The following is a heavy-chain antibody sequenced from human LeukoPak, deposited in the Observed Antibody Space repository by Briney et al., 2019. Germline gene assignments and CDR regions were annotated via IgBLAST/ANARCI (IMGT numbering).Heavy chain of an antibody. CDR1: GGSISSYY. CDR2: IYYSGST. D-gene: IGHD3-22*01. Sequence: SETLSLTCTVSGGSISSYYWSWIRQPPGKGLEWIGYIYYSGSTNYNPSLKSRVTKSVDTSKNQFSLKLSSVTAADTAVYYCARADGNYYDSSGYYKLYHDAFDIWGKGTMVTVSS. V-gene: IGHV4-59*01. CDR3: ARADGNYYDSSGYYKLYHDAFDI. J-gene: IGHJ3*02.